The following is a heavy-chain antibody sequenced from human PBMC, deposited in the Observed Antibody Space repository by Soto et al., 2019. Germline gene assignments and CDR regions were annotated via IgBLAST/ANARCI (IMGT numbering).Heavy chain of an antibody. CDR2: IYYSGST. CDR3: AMMYAVAGSFDY. V-gene: IGHV4-59*01. D-gene: IGHD6-19*01. CDR1: GGSISSYY. Sequence: ASETLSLTCTVSGGSISSYYWSWIRQPPGKGLEWIGYIYYSGSTNYNPSLKSRVTISVDTSKNQFSLKLSSVTAPDTAVYYCAMMYAVAGSFDYWGQGTLVTVSS. J-gene: IGHJ4*02.